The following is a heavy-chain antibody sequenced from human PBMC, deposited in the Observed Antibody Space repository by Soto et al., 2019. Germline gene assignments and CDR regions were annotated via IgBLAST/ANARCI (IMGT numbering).Heavy chain of an antibody. CDR2: ISGYNGDA. CDR1: GYTFTRYG. D-gene: IGHD2-8*01. J-gene: IGHJ6*02. CDR3: AKNGQPPYYYYGLDV. V-gene: IGHV1-18*01. Sequence: GASVKVSCKASGYTFTRYGISWVRQAPGQGLEWMGWISGYNGDANYAQRFQGRVSMTIDTSTTTAYMELRTLTPDDTAVYYCAKNGQPPYYYYGLDVWGQRTTVTVSS.